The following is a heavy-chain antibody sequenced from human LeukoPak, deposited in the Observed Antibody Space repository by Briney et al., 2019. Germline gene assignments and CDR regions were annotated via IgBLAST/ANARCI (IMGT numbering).Heavy chain of an antibody. CDR1: GFTFSSYS. D-gene: IGHD3-10*01. CDR3: ARGEEFGDY. V-gene: IGHV3-21*01. CDR2: ISSSSRYI. Sequence: AGYLRLSCAASGFTFSSYSMNWVRPAPGKGLEWDSSISSSSRYIYYADSVKGRFTISRDNAKNSLYLQMNSLRAEDTAVYYCARGEEFGDYWGQGTLVTVSS. J-gene: IGHJ4*02.